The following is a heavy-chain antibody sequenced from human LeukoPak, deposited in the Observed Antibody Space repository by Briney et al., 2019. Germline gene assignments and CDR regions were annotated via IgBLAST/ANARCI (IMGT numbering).Heavy chain of an antibody. CDR2: IYTSGST. V-gene: IGHV4-61*02. Sequence: SQTLSLTCTVSGGSISSGSYCWSWIPPPAGKGLEWVGRIYTSGSTNYNPSLKSRVTISVDTSKNQFSLKLSSVTAADTAVYYCASKEGRSNQFDYWGQGTLVTVSS. D-gene: IGHD4-11*01. CDR3: ASKEGRSNQFDY. CDR1: GGSISSGSYC. J-gene: IGHJ4*02.